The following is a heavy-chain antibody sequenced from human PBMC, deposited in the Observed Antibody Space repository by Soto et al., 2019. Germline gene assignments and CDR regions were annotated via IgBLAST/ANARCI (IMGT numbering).Heavy chain of an antibody. V-gene: IGHV3-21*01. Sequence: VGSLRLSCAASGFIFNTYSMDWVRQAPGKGLEWVASISPSGSYMYYGDSLKGRFTVSRDNAKNSLYLQMDSLRAGDTAIYYCARFGLVTFDCWGQGTLVTVS. J-gene: IGHJ4*02. CDR3: ARFGLVTFDC. CDR2: ISPSGSYM. CDR1: GFIFNTYS. D-gene: IGHD3-3*01.